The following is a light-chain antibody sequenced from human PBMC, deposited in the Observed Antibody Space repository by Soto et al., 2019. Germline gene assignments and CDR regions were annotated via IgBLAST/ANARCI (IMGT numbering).Light chain of an antibody. V-gene: IGLV6-57*01. CDR2: EDN. J-gene: IGLJ3*02. Sequence: QSVSESPGKTVTISCTRSSGSFASNSVQWYQQRPGSSPTTVIYEDNQRPSGVPDRFSGSIDSSSKSASLSISGLKTEGEADYYCQSYDSSNWVFGGGTKLTVL. CDR1: SGSFASNS. CDR3: QSYDSSNWV.